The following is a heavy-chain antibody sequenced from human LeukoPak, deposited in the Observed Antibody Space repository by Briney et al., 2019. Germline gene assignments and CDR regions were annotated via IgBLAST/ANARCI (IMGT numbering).Heavy chain of an antibody. V-gene: IGHV4-34*01. CDR1: GGSFSGYY. Sequence: SETLSLTCAVYGGSFSGYYWSWIRQPPGKGLEWIGEINHSGSTNYNPFLKSRVTIPVDTSKNQFSLKLSSVTAADTAVYYCARAHRGVSKAGTKTIEQRAFDIWGQGTMVTVSS. CDR3: ARAHRGVSKAGTKTIEQRAFDI. D-gene: IGHD6-13*01. J-gene: IGHJ3*02. CDR2: INHSGST.